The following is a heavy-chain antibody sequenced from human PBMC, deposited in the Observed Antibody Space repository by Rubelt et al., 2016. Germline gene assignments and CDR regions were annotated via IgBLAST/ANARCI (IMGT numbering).Heavy chain of an antibody. V-gene: IGHV1-18*01. Sequence: QVQLVQSGAEVKKPGSSVKVSCKASGGTFSSYAISWVRQAPGQGLEWMGWISAYNGNTNYAQKLQGRVTMTTDTSTSTAYMGLRSLRSDDTAVDYCARDVGSWYTYYYYYGMDVWGQGTTVTVSS. CDR2: ISAYNGNT. CDR3: ARDVGSWYTYYYYYGMDV. D-gene: IGHD3-10*01. CDR1: GGTFSSYA. J-gene: IGHJ6*02.